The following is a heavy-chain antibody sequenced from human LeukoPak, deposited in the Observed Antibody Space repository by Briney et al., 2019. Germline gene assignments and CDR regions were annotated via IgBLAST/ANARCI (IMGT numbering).Heavy chain of an antibody. D-gene: IGHD6-19*01. CDR3: AKETAVAGSKRWQTFDF. CDR1: GLTFSING. J-gene: IGHJ4*02. CDR2: IWSDGTTK. V-gene: IGHV3-33*06. Sequence: GGSLRLSCAPSGLTFSINGMQWARQAPGKGLEWVADIWSDGTTKYYADYVKGRVTISSDNSENPLYLQMNSLRAEDTAVYYCAKETAVAGSKRWQTFDFWGQGTLLTVSS.